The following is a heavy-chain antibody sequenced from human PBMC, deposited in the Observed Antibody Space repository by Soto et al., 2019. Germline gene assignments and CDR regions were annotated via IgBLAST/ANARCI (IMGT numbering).Heavy chain of an antibody. D-gene: IGHD3-22*01. V-gene: IGHV1-18*01. Sequence: QVQLVQSGAEVKKPGASVKVSCKASGYTFTSYGISWVRQAPGQGLEWMGWISAYNGNTNYAQKLQGRVTMTTDTSTSTGYMELRSLRSDDTAVYYCARVRYYYDSSGYYYVNYYYYGMDVWGQGTTVTVSS. CDR1: GYTFTSYG. CDR2: ISAYNGNT. CDR3: ARVRYYYDSSGYYYVNYYYYGMDV. J-gene: IGHJ6*02.